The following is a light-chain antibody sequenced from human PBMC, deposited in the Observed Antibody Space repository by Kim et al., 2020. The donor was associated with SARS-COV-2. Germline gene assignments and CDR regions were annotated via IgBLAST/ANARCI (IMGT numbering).Light chain of an antibody. CDR2: DVT. CDR3: CSYTNSGTYV. Sequence: QSALTQPASISGSLGQSITISCTGTSSDVGGQKYVSWYQQHPGKAPQLMTFDVTNRPSGISTRFSGSKSGNTASLTISGLRAEDEADYYCCSYTNSGTYVFGSGTKVTVL. J-gene: IGLJ1*01. V-gene: IGLV2-14*03. CDR1: SSDVGGQKY.